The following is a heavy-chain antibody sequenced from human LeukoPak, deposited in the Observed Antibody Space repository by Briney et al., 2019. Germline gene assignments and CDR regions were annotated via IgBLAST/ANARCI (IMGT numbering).Heavy chain of an antibody. Sequence: SVKVSCKAFGGSFSSEAISWVRQAPGQGLEWMGGIIPIFGTANYAQKFQGRATITTDESTSTAYMEVSSLRSEDTAVYYCGRKAGDCGGGSCYSINYWGQGTLVTVSS. CDR1: GGSFSSEA. J-gene: IGHJ4*02. CDR3: GRKAGDCGGGSCYSINY. D-gene: IGHD2-15*01. V-gene: IGHV1-69*05. CDR2: IIPIFGTA.